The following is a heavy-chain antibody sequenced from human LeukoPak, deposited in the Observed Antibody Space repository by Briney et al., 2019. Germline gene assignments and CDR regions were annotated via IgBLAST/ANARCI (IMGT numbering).Heavy chain of an antibody. CDR1: GFTFSSYS. CDR3: AELGITMIGGV. D-gene: IGHD3-10*02. V-gene: IGHV3-21*01. Sequence: GGSLKLSCAASGFTFSSYSMNWVRQAPGKGLEWVSSISSSSSYIYYADSVKGRFTISRDNAKNSLYLQMNSLRAEDTAVYYCAELGITMIGGVWGKGTTVTISS. J-gene: IGHJ6*04. CDR2: ISSSSSYI.